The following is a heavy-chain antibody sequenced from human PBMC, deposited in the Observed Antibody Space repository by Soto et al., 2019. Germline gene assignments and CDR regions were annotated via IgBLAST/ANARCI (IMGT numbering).Heavy chain of an antibody. Sequence: QLQLQESGSGLVKPSQTLSLTCAVSGGSISSGGYSWSWIRQPPGKGLEWIGYIYHSGSTYYNPSLKTGLTISVDRSNSQCSRKLSSVTAADTAVYYCARGYGDYEGNFDYWGQGTLVTVSS. CDR3: ARGYGDYEGNFDY. V-gene: IGHV4-30-2*01. J-gene: IGHJ4*02. CDR2: IYHSGST. D-gene: IGHD4-17*01. CDR1: GGSISSGGYS.